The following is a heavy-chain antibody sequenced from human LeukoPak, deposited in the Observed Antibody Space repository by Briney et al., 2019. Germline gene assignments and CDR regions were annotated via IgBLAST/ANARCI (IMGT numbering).Heavy chain of an antibody. V-gene: IGHV4-39*01. D-gene: IGHD1-26*01. J-gene: IGHJ5*02. Sequence: SETLSLTCTVSGGSISSSGYYWGWIRQPPGKRLEWIASISYSGSTYYNPSLKSRVTISVDTSKNQLSLKLSSLTAADTAVYYCARHEYSGSYYGLSWFDPWGQGTLVTVSS. CDR1: GGSISSSGYY. CDR3: ARHEYSGSYYGLSWFDP. CDR2: ISYSGST.